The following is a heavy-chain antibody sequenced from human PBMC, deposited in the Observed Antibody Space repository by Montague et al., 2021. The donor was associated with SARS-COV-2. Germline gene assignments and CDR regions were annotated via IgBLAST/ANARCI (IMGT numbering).Heavy chain of an antibody. CDR1: GFTFSSYA. D-gene: IGHD3-16*02. CDR3: ARDRIGLRLGELSLREGYYGMDV. J-gene: IGHJ6*02. CDR2: ISYDGSNK. V-gene: IGHV3-30-3*01. Sequence: SRRLSLSASGFTFSSYAMHWVRQAPGKGLEWVAVISYDGSNKYYADSVKGRFTISRDNSKSTLYLQMNSLRAEDTAVYYCARDRIGLRLGELSLREGYYGMDVWGQGTTVTVSS.